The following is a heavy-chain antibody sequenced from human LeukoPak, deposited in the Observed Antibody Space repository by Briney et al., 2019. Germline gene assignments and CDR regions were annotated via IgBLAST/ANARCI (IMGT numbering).Heavy chain of an antibody. CDR2: ISSSSSYI. V-gene: IGHV3-21*01. D-gene: IGHD3-22*01. CDR1: GFTFSSYS. J-gene: IGHJ3*02. Sequence: PGESLRLSCAASGFTFSSYSMNWVRQAPGKGLEWVSSISSSSSYIYYADSVKGRFTISRDNAKNSLYLQMNSLRAEDTAVYYCARESVVVNAFDIWGQGTMVTVSS. CDR3: ARESVVVNAFDI.